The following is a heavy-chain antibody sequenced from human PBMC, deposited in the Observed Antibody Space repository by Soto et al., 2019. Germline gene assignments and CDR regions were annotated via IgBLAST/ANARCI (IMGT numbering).Heavy chain of an antibody. CDR1: GFTFSSYG. D-gene: IGHD6-19*01. V-gene: IGHV3-30*18. J-gene: IGHJ4*02. CDR2: ISYDGSNK. CDR3: AKVAAVALYFDY. Sequence: ESGGGVVQPGRSLRLSCAASGFTFSSYGMHWVRHAPGKGLEWVAVISYDGSNKYYADSVKGRFTISRDNSKNTLYLQMNSLRAEDTAVYYCAKVAAVALYFDYWGQGTLVTVSS.